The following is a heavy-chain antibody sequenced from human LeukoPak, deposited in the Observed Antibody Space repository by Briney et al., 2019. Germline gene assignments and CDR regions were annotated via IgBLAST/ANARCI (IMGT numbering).Heavy chain of an antibody. V-gene: IGHV4-34*01. D-gene: IGHD1-26*01. CDR2: INHSGST. CDR1: GGSFSGYY. Sequence: TETLSLTCAVYGGSFSGYYWSWIRQPPGKGLEWIGEINHSGSTNYNPSLKSRVTISVDTSKNQFSPKLSSVTAADTAVYYCAREFKSPRSWELHSTYYYYMDVWGKGTTVTVSS. J-gene: IGHJ6*03. CDR3: AREFKSPRSWELHSTYYYYMDV.